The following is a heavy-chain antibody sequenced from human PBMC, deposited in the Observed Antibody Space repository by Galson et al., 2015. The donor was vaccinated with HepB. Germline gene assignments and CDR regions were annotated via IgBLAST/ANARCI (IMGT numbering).Heavy chain of an antibody. Sequence: SETLSLNCAVYGGSFSGYYWSWIRQPPGKGLEWIGEINHSGSTNYNPSLKSRVTISVDTSKNQFSLKLSSVTAADTAVYYCALAAAGTFGYWGQGTLVTVSS. CDR2: INHSGST. J-gene: IGHJ4*02. D-gene: IGHD6-13*01. CDR3: ALAAAGTFGY. V-gene: IGHV4-34*01. CDR1: GGSFSGYY.